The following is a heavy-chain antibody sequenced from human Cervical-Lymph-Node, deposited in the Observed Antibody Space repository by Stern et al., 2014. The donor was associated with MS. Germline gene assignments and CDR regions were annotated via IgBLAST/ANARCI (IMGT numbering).Heavy chain of an antibody. CDR1: AGSISSGDYY. V-gene: IGHV4-30-4*01. J-gene: IGHJ5*02. Sequence: QLQLQESGPGLVKPSQTLSLTCTVSAGSISSGDYYWSWIRQPPGKGLVGIGYIYYSGSTYNNTSLKIRVTISVDTSKNQFSLKLSSVTAADTAVYYCASANCSSTSCPNWFDPWGQGTLVTVSS. CDR2: IYYSGST. CDR3: ASANCSSTSCPNWFDP. D-gene: IGHD2-2*01.